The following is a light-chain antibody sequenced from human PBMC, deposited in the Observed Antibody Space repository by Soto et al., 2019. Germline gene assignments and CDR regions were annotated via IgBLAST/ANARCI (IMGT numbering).Light chain of an antibody. CDR1: QSVSRN. CDR2: GAS. J-gene: IGKJ1*01. CDR3: QQYNNLPPWT. V-gene: IGKV3-15*01. Sequence: EIVMTQSPATLSVSPGEPATLSCRASQSVSRNLAWYQQHPGQPPRLLIYGASTRATGIPARFSGSGSGTEFTLTISSLQSEDFAVYYCQQYNNLPPWTFGQGTKVEIK.